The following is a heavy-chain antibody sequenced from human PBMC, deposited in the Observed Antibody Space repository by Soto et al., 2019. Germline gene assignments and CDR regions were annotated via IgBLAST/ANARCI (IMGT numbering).Heavy chain of an antibody. CDR1: GFSLSTSGVG. Sequence: ESGPTVVNPTQTLTLTCTFSGFSLSTSGVGVGWIRQPPGKALEWLALIYWDDDKRYSPSLKSRLTITKDTSKNQVVLTMTNMDPVDTATYYCAHHLSSSRHTGLQILKYYFDYWGQGTLVTVSS. D-gene: IGHD1-1*01. V-gene: IGHV2-5*02. CDR2: IYWDDDK. CDR3: AHHLSSSRHTGLQILKYYFDY. J-gene: IGHJ4*02.